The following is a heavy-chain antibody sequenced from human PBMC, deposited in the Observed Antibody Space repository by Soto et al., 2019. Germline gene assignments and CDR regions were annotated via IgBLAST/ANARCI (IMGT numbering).Heavy chain of an antibody. Sequence: PXGCLRLSSAACGFTFSSYAMHGVRQAPGKGLEWVAVISYDGSNKYYADSVKGRFTISRDNSKNTLYLQMNSLRAEDTAVYYCARGVASSGWSRFDYWGQGTLVTVSS. CDR3: ARGVASSGWSRFDY. CDR2: ISYDGSNK. D-gene: IGHD6-19*01. V-gene: IGHV3-30-3*01. J-gene: IGHJ4*02. CDR1: GFTFSSYA.